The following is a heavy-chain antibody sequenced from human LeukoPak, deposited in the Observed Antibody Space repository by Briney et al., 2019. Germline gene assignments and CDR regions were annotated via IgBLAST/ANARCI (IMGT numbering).Heavy chain of an antibody. CDR3: TRGPNYVWGSYRYFDY. D-gene: IGHD3-16*02. CDR1: GGSISSGDYY. V-gene: IGHV4-30-4*01. J-gene: IGHJ4*02. Sequence: SETLSLICTVSGGSISSGDYYWSWIRQPPGKGLEWIGYIYYSGTTEYNPSLKSRVTISVDTSRNQFSLKLSSVIAADTAVYFCTRGPNYVWGSYRYFDYWGQGTLVTVSS. CDR2: IYYSGTT.